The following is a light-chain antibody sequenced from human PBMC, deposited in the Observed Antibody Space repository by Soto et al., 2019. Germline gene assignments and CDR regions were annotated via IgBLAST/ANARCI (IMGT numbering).Light chain of an antibody. V-gene: IGLV2-14*01. Sequence: QSAPTQPASVSGSPGQSITISCTGTSSDVGSYNYVSWYQQHPGKAPKLMIYEVSNRPSGVSNRFSGSKSGNTASLTISGLQAEDEADYYCSSYTSSRGGVFGTGTKVTVL. CDR2: EVS. J-gene: IGLJ1*01. CDR1: SSDVGSYNY. CDR3: SSYTSSRGGV.